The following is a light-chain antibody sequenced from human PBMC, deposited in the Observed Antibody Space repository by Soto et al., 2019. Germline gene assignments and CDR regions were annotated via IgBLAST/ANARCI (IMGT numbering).Light chain of an antibody. J-gene: IGKJ1*01. CDR2: DAS. Sequence: IVWKRAVAAICLSPLERAILSINTSQSVSSYLAWYQQTPGQAPRLLIYDASNRATGIPARFSGSGSGTDFTLTISSLEPEDFAVYSCQHRSKWYPTWRFGQGTKVDIK. CDR1: QSVSSY. CDR3: QHRSKWYPTWR. V-gene: IGKV3-11*01.